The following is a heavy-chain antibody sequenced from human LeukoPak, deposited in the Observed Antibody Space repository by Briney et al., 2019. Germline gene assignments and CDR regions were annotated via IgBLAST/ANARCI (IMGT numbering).Heavy chain of an antibody. CDR1: GGSFSGYY. D-gene: IGHD5-12*01. CDR2: LNHIGST. CDR3: ARGRSRYARPDH. Sequence: SETLSLTCAVYGGSFSGYYWSWIRQPPGKGLEWIGELNHIGSTNYNPSLKSRVTILVDTSKNQFSLKLSSVTAADTAVYYCARGRSRYARPDHWGQGTLVTVSS. V-gene: IGHV4-34*01. J-gene: IGHJ4*02.